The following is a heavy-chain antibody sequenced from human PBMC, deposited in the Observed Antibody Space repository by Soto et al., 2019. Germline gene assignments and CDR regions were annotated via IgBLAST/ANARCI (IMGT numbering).Heavy chain of an antibody. CDR2: ISFDGSNE. D-gene: IGHD4-17*01. Sequence: GGSLRLSCAASGFTFSYYAMHWVRQAPGKGLGWVAIISFDGSNEHYADSVQGRFTISRDNSENALYLQMNSLRADDTAVYYCARPAATVTFYSGMDVWGQGTTVTVSS. V-gene: IGHV3-30-3*01. CDR1: GFTFSYYA. CDR3: ARPAATVTFYSGMDV. J-gene: IGHJ6*02.